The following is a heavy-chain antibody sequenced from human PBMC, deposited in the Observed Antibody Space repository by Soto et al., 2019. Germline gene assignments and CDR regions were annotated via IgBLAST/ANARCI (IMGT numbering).Heavy chain of an antibody. V-gene: IGHV4-4*02. CDR3: ARMVGATRVDF. CDR2: MYHSGST. D-gene: IGHD1-26*01. CDR1: GASISSTTSGNW. J-gene: IGHJ4*02. Sequence: QVQLQESGPGLVRPSGTLSLTCAVSGASISSTTSGNWWSWVRQPPGKGLEWIGEMYHSGSTNYIPSPQSRVTMSVDKSKNQFSLELISVTAADTAVYYCARMVGATRVDFWGQGTLVTVSS.